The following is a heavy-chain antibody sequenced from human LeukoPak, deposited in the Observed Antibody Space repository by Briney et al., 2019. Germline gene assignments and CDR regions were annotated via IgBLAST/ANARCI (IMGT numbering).Heavy chain of an antibody. CDR3: ATSGYDNDYYGMDV. Sequence: ASVKVSCKVSGYTLTELSMRWVRQAPGKGLEWMGGFDPEDGETIYAQKFQGRVTMTEDTSTDTAYMELSSLRSEDTAVYYCATSGYDNDYYGMDVWGQGTTVTVSS. D-gene: IGHD5-12*01. J-gene: IGHJ6*02. CDR1: GYTLTELS. V-gene: IGHV1-24*01. CDR2: FDPEDGET.